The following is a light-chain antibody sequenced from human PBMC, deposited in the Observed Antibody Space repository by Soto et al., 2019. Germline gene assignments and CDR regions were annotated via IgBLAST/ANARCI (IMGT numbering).Light chain of an antibody. V-gene: IGKV1-39*01. CDR2: AAS. CDR1: QSISRY. Sequence: DIQMTQSPSSLSASVGDRITITCRASQSISRYLNWYQHKPGKAPKLLINAASSLERGVPPRCSGDGSGTDFTHNISSLQPDDFATYYCQQNYRAPPWTFGQGTKVEVK. J-gene: IGKJ1*01. CDR3: QQNYRAPPWT.